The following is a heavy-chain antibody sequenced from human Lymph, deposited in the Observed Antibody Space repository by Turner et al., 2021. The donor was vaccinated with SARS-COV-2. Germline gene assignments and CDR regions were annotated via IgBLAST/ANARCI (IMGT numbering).Heavy chain of an antibody. CDR2: ISGSGGST. D-gene: IGHD5-12*01. Sequence: EVQLLESGGGLVQPGGSLRLSCAASGFTFSSYGVSGVREARGKGLGWVSAISGSGGSTYYADSVEGRFTISSDNSNNTLYLQMNSLRAEDTAVYYCAKGVAGGWLQPNSFDYWGQGTLVTVSS. J-gene: IGHJ4*02. CDR1: GFTFSSYG. CDR3: AKGVAGGWLQPNSFDY. V-gene: IGHV3-23*01.